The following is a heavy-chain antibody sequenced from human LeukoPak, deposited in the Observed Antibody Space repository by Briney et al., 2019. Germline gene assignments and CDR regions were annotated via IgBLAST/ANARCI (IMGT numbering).Heavy chain of an antibody. Sequence: ASVTVSCKASGYTFTGYYMHWVREAPGQGLGWMGWIYPNSGGTNYAQKFQGRVTMTRDTSISTAYMELSRLRSDDTAVYYCARNFDVLAGEYSFDYWGQGTLVTVSS. J-gene: IGHJ4*02. D-gene: IGHD3-9*01. V-gene: IGHV1-2*02. CDR3: ARNFDVLAGEYSFDY. CDR2: IYPNSGGT. CDR1: GYTFTGYY.